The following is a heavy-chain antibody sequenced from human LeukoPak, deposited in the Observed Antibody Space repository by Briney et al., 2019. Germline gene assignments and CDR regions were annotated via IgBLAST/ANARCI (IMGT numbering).Heavy chain of an antibody. V-gene: IGHV1-69*04. Sequence: SVKVSCTASGGTFSSYAISWVRQAPGQGLEWMGRIIPILGIANYAQKFQGRVTITADKSTSTAYMELSSLRSEDTAVYYYAREVSSYPPSTPCWGYGSGSYYNYWGQGTLVTVSS. J-gene: IGHJ4*02. D-gene: IGHD3-10*01. CDR1: GGTFSSYA. CDR2: IIPILGIA. CDR3: AREVSSYPPSTPCWGYGSGSYYNY.